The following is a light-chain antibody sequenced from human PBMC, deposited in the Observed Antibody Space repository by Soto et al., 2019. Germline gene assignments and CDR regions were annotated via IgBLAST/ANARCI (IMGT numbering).Light chain of an antibody. V-gene: IGKV3-20*01. CDR1: QSVSSSY. J-gene: IGKJ1*01. CDR3: QQYGSSRWA. Sequence: EIVLTQSPGTLSLSPGERATLSCRANQSVSSSYLAWYQQKPGQAPRLLIYGASRRAPGIPDRFSGSGSGTDFTLTISRLEPEDFAVYYCQQYGSSRWAFGRGTKVEIK. CDR2: GAS.